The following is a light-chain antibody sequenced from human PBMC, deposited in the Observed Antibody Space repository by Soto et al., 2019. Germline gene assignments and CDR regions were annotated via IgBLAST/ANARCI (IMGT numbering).Light chain of an antibody. Sequence: QSALAQPPSVSGAPGQRVTISCSGSSSNIGAGFDAHWYQQLPRTAPKLLIYGNNNRPSGVPDRFSGSKSGTSASLVITGLQAEDEADYYCQSYDISLSGWVFGGGTQLTVL. CDR3: QSYDISLSGWV. J-gene: IGLJ3*02. CDR1: SSNIGAGFD. CDR2: GNN. V-gene: IGLV1-40*01.